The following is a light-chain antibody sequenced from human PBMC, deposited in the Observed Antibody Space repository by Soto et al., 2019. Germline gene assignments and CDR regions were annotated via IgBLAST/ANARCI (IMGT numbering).Light chain of an antibody. CDR2: DAS. CDR1: QDKWNY. CDR3: QQYDNLPT. Sequence: DIQMTQSPSSLSASVGDRVTITCQASQDKWNYLNWYQQEAGKAPKFLIYDASNLETGVPSRFSGSGSGTDFTFTISSLQPEDIATYYCQQYDNLPTFGGGTKVDIK. J-gene: IGKJ4*01. V-gene: IGKV1-33*01.